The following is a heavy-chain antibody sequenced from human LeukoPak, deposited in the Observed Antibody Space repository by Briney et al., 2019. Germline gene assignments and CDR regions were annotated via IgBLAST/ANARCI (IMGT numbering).Heavy chain of an antibody. CDR1: GGSISSHY. V-gene: IGHV4-59*11. CDR3: ARNIYRYYYYYMDV. Sequence: SETLSLTWTVSGGSISSHYWSWIRQPPGKGLEWIGYIYYSGSTNYNPSLKSRVTISVDTSKNQFSLKLSSVTAADTAVYYCARNIYRYYYYYMDVWGKGTTVTVSS. CDR2: IYYSGST. D-gene: IGHD1/OR15-1a*01. J-gene: IGHJ6*03.